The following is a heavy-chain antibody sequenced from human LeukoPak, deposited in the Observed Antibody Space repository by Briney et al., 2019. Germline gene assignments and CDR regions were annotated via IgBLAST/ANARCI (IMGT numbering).Heavy chain of an antibody. J-gene: IGHJ4*02. CDR2: ISGSGGST. D-gene: IGHD3-10*01. CDR3: AKGLSSGSYYINTYFDY. Sequence: GGSLRLSCAASGFTFSSYAMSWVRQAPGKGLEWVSAISGSGGSTYYADSVKGRFTISRDNSKNTLYLQMNSLRAEDTAVYYCAKGLSSGSYYINTYFDYWGQGTLVTVSS. CDR1: GFTFSSYA. V-gene: IGHV3-23*01.